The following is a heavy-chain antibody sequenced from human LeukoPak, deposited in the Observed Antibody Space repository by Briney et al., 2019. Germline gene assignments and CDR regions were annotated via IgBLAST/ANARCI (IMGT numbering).Heavy chain of an antibody. CDR2: FDPEDGET. V-gene: IGHV1-24*01. J-gene: IGHJ4*02. D-gene: IGHD3-22*01. CDR3: ARAHTYYYDSSGYYFDY. Sequence: ASVKVSCKVSGYTLTELSMHWVRQAPGKGLEWMGGFDPEDGETIYAQKFQGRVTMTEDTSTDTAYMELSSLRSEDTAVYYCARAHTYYYDSSGYYFDYWGQGTLVTVSS. CDR1: GYTLTELS.